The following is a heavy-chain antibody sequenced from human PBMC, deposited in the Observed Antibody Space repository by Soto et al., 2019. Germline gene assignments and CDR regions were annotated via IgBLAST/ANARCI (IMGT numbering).Heavy chain of an antibody. Sequence: SETLSLTCTVSGGSISGGSYYWSWLRQPPGKGLEWFGYIFYTGSTNYNPSLKSRLTISVDMSKNQFSLKLSSVTAAATAVYYCARVDFWSGYYKSKGDYWGQGTLVTVSS. V-gene: IGHV4-61*01. CDR1: GGSISGGSYY. CDR3: ARVDFWSGYYKSKGDY. J-gene: IGHJ4*02. CDR2: IFYTGST. D-gene: IGHD3-3*01.